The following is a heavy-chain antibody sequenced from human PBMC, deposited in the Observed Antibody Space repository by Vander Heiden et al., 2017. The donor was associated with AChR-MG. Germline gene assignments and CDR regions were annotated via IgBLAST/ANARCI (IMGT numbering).Heavy chain of an antibody. Sequence: EVQLVVSGGGLEQPGRSLRLPCRASGFNFDEYGMNWVRQAPGKGLGWVSSIRKKAFGGTREYAASVKDRFIISRDNSESIAYLQMNSLKTEDTAVYYCTRADTVVGAAYYFDFWDQGTLVTVSS. J-gene: IGHJ4*02. CDR3: TRADTVVGAAYYFDF. V-gene: IGHV3-49*04. D-gene: IGHD1-26*01. CDR1: GFNFDEYG. CDR2: IRKKAFGGTR.